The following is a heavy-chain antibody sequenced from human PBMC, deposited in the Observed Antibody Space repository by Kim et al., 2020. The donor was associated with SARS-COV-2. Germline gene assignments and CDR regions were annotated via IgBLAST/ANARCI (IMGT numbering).Heavy chain of an antibody. V-gene: IGHV4-59*08. CDR3: ASSSWSHLFDY. D-gene: IGHD6-13*01. CDR2: IYYSGST. Sequence: SETLSLTCTVSGGSISSYYWSWIRQPPGKGLEWIGYIYYSGSTNYNPSLKSRVTISVDTSKNQFSLKLSSVTAADTAVSYCASSSWSHLFDYWGPGTLVT. J-gene: IGHJ4*02. CDR1: GGSISSYY.